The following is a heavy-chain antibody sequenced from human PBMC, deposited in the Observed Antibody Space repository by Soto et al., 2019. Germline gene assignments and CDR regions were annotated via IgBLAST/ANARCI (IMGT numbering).Heavy chain of an antibody. J-gene: IGHJ4*02. CDR2: INHSGST. D-gene: IGHD2-2*01. V-gene: IGHV4-34*01. CDR1: GGSFSGYY. CDR3: AGGPKDIVVVPAATRPFDY. Sequence: SETLSLTCAVYGGSFSGYYWSWIRQPPGKGLEWIGEINHSGSTNYNPSLKSRVTIPVDTSKNQFSLKLSSVTAADTAVYYCAGGPKDIVVVPAATRPFDYWGQGTLVTVSS.